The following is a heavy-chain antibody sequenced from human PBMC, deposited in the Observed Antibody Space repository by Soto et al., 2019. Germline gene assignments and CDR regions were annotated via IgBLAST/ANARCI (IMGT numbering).Heavy chain of an antibody. D-gene: IGHD2-15*01. J-gene: IGHJ5*02. V-gene: IGHV1-18*01. Sequence: QFQLVQSGAEVKKPGATVKVSCKASGYTFTSYGISWVRQAPGPVLEWMGWISAYNGNTNYAQKLQGRVSMTTDTSTSKAYKELRSLRSDDTAVYYCARQRKVVVAALASSRFGPWGQGTLVTVSS. CDR2: ISAYNGNT. CDR1: GYTFTSYG. CDR3: ARQRKVVVAALASSRFGP.